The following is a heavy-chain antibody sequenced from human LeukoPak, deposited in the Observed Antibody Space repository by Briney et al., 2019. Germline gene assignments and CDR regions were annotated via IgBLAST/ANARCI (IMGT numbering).Heavy chain of an antibody. V-gene: IGHV4-59*02. J-gene: IGHJ5*02. Sequence: SETLSLTCSVSGGSVSSYYWNWIRQPPGKGLEWIGFFYHSGGTHYNPSLKSRVTISLDTFKSQVSPNLNSVTAADTAVYYCARGYSSGWNGRVAFDPWGQGTLVTVSS. CDR2: FYHSGGT. CDR3: ARGYSSGWNGRVAFDP. D-gene: IGHD6-19*01. CDR1: GGSVSSYY.